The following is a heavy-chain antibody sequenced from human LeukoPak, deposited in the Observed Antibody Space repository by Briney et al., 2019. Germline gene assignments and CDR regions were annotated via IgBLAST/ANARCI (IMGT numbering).Heavy chain of an antibody. D-gene: IGHD6-6*01. J-gene: IGHJ4*02. V-gene: IGHV3-7*05. CDR3: ARGIHNSCDY. CDR1: GFTFTSYS. Sequence: GGSLRLSCAASGFTFTSYSMNWVRQAPGKGLEWVANINPDGSGKYYVDSVKGRFSLSRDSAKSSLYLQMNSLRAEDTAVYYCARGIHNSCDYWGQGALVTVSS. CDR2: INPDGSGK.